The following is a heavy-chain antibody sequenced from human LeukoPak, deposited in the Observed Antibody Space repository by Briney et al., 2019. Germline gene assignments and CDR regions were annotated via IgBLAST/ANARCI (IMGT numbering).Heavy chain of an antibody. V-gene: IGHV3-7*01. CDR2: IKQDGSEK. CDR1: GFTFSSYW. D-gene: IGHD5-18*01. J-gene: IGHJ3*01. Sequence: GGSLRLSCAASGFTFSSYWMSWVRQAPGKGLEWVANIKQDGSEKNYVDSVKGRLTMSRDNAKNSLDLQIHSLTAEDTAVYYCARELDTPMVTHDALDVWGLGTMVIVSS. CDR3: ARELDTPMVTHDALDV.